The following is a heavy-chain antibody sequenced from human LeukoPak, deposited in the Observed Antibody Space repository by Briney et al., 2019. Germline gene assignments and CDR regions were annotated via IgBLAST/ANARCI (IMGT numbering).Heavy chain of an antibody. J-gene: IGHJ4*02. CDR2: ISYDGSNK. Sequence: PGGSLRLSCAASGFTFSSCAMHWVRQAPGKGLEWVAVISYDGSNKYYADSVKGRFTISRDNSKNTLYLQMNSLRAEDTAVYYCARDNLRYCSSTSCYTGPDYWGQGTLVTVSS. CDR1: GFTFSSCA. D-gene: IGHD2-2*02. V-gene: IGHV3-30-3*01. CDR3: ARDNLRYCSSTSCYTGPDY.